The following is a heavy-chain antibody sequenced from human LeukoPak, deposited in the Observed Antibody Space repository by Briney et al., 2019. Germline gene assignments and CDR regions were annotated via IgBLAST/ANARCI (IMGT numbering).Heavy chain of an antibody. D-gene: IGHD1-26*01. Sequence: PSETLSLTCTVSGGSVSSGSYYWSWIRQPPGKGLEWIGYIYYSGSTNYNPSLKSRVTISVDTSKNQFSLKLSSVTAADTAVHYCAREGEVGATDYWGQGTLVTVSS. V-gene: IGHV4-61*01. J-gene: IGHJ4*02. CDR1: GGSVSSGSYY. CDR2: IYYSGST. CDR3: AREGEVGATDY.